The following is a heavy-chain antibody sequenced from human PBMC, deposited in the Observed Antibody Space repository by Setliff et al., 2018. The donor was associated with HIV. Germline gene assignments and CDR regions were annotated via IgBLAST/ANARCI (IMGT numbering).Heavy chain of an antibody. J-gene: IGHJ5*02. CDR2: ISAYNGNT. Sequence: ASVKVSCKASGYSFINYGISWVRQAPGQGLEWMGWISAYNGNTDYAPRLLGRVTMTTDTSTSTAYMELRSLSSDDTAVYYCAQARLQGIVTAVGPRDNCLDPWGQGTRVTVSS. V-gene: IGHV1-18*01. D-gene: IGHD1-26*01. CDR3: AQARLQGIVTAVGPRDNCLDP. CDR1: GYSFINYG.